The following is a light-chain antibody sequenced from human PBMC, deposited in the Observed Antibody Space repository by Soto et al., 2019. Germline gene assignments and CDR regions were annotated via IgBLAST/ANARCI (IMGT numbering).Light chain of an antibody. Sequence: EIVLTQSPGTLSLSPGEIVTLSFSASQSVSSNKLAWYQQKRGQAPRLLIHGASNRATGIPDRFIGSGSGTDFTLTITGLEPEDFAVYYCQQYGSSRTFGQGTKVDI. CDR1: QSVSSNK. J-gene: IGKJ1*01. CDR2: GAS. V-gene: IGKV3-20*01. CDR3: QQYGSSRT.